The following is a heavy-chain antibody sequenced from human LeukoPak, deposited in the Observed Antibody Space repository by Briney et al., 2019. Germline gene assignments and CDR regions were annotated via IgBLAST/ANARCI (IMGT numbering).Heavy chain of an antibody. CDR3: ARLPKRRYCSSTSCYYDAFDI. J-gene: IGHJ3*02. CDR2: IYYSGST. Sequence: SETLSLTCTVSGGSLSSSSYYWGWIRQPPGKGLEWLGSIYYSGSTYYNPSRKGRVTISVDTSKNQFSLKLSSVTAADTAVYYCARLPKRRYCSSTSCYYDAFDIWGQGTMVTVSS. D-gene: IGHD2-2*01. CDR1: GGSLSSSSYY. V-gene: IGHV4-39*01.